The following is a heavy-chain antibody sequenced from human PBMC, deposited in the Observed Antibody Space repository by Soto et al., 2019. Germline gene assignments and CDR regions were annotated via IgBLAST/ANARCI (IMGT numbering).Heavy chain of an antibody. CDR3: ARDSVIAVAGMKYYGMDV. Sequence: PGGSLRLSCAASGFTFSSYGMHWVRQAPGKGLEWVAVIWYDGSNKYYADSVKGRFTISRDNSKNTLYLQMNSLRAEDTAVYYCARDSVIAVAGMKYYGMDVWGQGTTVTVSS. D-gene: IGHD6-19*01. V-gene: IGHV3-33*01. J-gene: IGHJ6*02. CDR1: GFTFSSYG. CDR2: IWYDGSNK.